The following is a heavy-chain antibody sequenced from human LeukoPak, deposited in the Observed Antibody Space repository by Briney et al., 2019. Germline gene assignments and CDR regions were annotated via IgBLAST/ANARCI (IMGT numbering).Heavy chain of an antibody. V-gene: IGHV1-8*01. CDR1: GYTFTSYD. D-gene: IGHD6-19*01. Sequence: ASVKVSCKASGYTFTSYDINWVRQAAGQRLECMGWMNPNSGNTGYAQKFQGRVTMTRNTSISTAYMELSSLRSEDTAVYYCARFLGWYVEGFDYWGQGTLVTVSS. J-gene: IGHJ4*02. CDR3: ARFLGWYVEGFDY. CDR2: MNPNSGNT.